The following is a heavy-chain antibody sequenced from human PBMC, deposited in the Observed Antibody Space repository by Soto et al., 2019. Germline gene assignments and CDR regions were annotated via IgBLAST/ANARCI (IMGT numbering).Heavy chain of an antibody. CDR1: GFTFSSYG. D-gene: IGHD2-2*01. V-gene: IGHV3-33*01. CDR3: AREGGLLKKDIVVVPAATLDY. Sequence: GGSLRLSCAASGFTFSSYGMHWVRQAPGKGLEWVAVIWYDGSNKYYADSVKGRFTISRDNSKNTLYLQMNSLRAEDTAVYYCAREGGLLKKDIVVVPAATLDYWGQGTLVTVSS. CDR2: IWYDGSNK. J-gene: IGHJ4*02.